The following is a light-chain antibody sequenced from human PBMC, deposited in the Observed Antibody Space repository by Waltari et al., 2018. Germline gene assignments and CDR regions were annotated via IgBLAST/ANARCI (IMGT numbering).Light chain of an antibody. J-gene: IGLJ3*02. CDR2: EDY. CDR3: CSYVSGDTWV. V-gene: IGLV2-23*01. CDR1: SSDVGTYNL. Sequence: QSPLTQPASVSGSPGQPITISSTGTSSDVGTYNLVSWYQQHPGKAPKLMIYEDYKRPSGVSNRFSGSKSGNTASLTISGLQAEDEADYYCCSYVSGDTWVFGGGTELAVL.